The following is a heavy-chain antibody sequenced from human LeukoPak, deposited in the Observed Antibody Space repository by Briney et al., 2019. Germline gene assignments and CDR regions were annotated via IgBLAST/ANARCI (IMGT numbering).Heavy chain of an antibody. CDR3: ARDIRYYGSGDYYYYGMDV. CDR2: IYYSGST. V-gene: IGHV4-59*01. CDR1: GGSISSYY. Sequence: SETLSLTCTVSGGSISSYYWSWIRQPPGKGLEWIGYIYYSGSTNYNPSLKSRVTISVDTSKNQFSLKLSSVTAADTAVYYCARDIRYYGSGDYYYYGMDVWGKGTTVTVSP. J-gene: IGHJ6*04. D-gene: IGHD3-10*01.